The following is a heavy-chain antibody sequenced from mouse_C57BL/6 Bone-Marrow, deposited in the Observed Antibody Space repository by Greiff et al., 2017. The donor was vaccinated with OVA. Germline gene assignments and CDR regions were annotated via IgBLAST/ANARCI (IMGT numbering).Heavy chain of an antibody. D-gene: IGHD1-1*01. V-gene: IGHV8-12*01. CDR2: IYWDDDK. CDR3: ATYYGSRSWYFDV. Sequence: QVQLKESGPGILQSSQTLSLTCSFSGFSLSTSGMGVSWIRQPSGKGLEWLAHIYWDDDKRYNPSLKSRLTISKDTSRNQVFLKITSVDTADTATYYCATYYGSRSWYFDVWGTGTTVTVSS. J-gene: IGHJ1*03. CDR1: GFSLSTSGMG.